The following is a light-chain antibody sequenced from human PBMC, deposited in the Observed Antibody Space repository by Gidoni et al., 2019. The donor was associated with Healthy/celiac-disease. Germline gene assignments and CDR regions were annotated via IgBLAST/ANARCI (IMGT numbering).Light chain of an antibody. CDR2: DES. CDR1: QSVSSY. Sequence: EIVLTQSPPTLSLSPGERATLSCRASQSVSSYLAWYQQKPGQAPRLLIYDESNRATGIQARFSGSGSGTDFNITISSLEHEDFAVYYCQQRRKWPPGGVTFGHGTKVDIK. V-gene: IGKV3-11*01. CDR3: QQRRKWPPGGVT. J-gene: IGKJ3*01.